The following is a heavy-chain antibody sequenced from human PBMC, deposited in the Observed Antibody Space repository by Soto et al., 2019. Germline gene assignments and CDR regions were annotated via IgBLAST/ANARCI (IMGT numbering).Heavy chain of an antibody. CDR2: IYHSGST. D-gene: IGHD3-9*01. Sequence: SETLSLTCTVSGGSVSSGSYYWSWIRQPPGKGLEWIGYIYHSGSTNYNPSLKSRVTISVDTSKNQFSLRLSSVTAADTAVYYCARELRLVIPPHYYYYGMDVWGQGTTVTVSS. J-gene: IGHJ6*02. CDR3: ARELRLVIPPHYYYYGMDV. CDR1: GGSVSSGSYY. V-gene: IGHV4-61*01.